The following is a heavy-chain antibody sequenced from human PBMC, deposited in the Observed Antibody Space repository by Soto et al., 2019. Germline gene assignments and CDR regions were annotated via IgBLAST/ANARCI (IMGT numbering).Heavy chain of an antibody. Sequence: GGSLRLSCAASGFTFSSYWMSWVRQAPGKGLEWVANIKQDGSEKYYVDSVKGRFTISRDNAKNSLYLQMNSLRAEDTAVYYCARDEHCSGGSCYHAPFFDYWGQGTLVTVSS. D-gene: IGHD2-15*01. CDR3: ARDEHCSGGSCYHAPFFDY. CDR2: IKQDGSEK. J-gene: IGHJ4*02. V-gene: IGHV3-7*05. CDR1: GFTFSSYW.